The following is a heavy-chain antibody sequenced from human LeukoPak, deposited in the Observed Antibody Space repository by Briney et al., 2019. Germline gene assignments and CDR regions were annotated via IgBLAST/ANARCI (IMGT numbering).Heavy chain of an antibody. CDR1: GFTFSSYS. CDR2: ISSSSSYI. D-gene: IGHD1-26*01. V-gene: IGHV3-21*01. J-gene: IGHJ4*02. Sequence: GSLRLSCAASGFTFSSYSMNWVRQAPGKGLEWVSSISSSSSYIYYADSVKGRFTISRDNAKNSLYLQMNSLRAEDTAVYYCARETQWELLVFDYWGQGTLVTVSS. CDR3: ARETQWELLVFDY.